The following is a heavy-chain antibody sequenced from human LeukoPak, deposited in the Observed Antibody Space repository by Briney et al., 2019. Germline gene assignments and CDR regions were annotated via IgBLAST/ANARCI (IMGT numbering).Heavy chain of an antibody. D-gene: IGHD3-22*01. V-gene: IGHV3-23*01. Sequence: PGGSLRLSCAASGLSFSTFAMSWVRQGPARGLEWVSSIRGNGETFYADSVKGRFTISRDNSKNTVYLLVNSLRAEDTAIYYCAKDVTYFYDSSGYYEFDSWGQGTLVTVSS. J-gene: IGHJ4*02. CDR2: IRGNGET. CDR3: AKDVTYFYDSSGYYEFDS. CDR1: GLSFSTFA.